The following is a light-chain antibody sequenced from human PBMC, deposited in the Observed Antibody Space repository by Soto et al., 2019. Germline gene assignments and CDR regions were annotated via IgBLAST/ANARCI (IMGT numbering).Light chain of an antibody. CDR1: QSVNSNY. Sequence: EIVLTQSPGTLSLSPGEGATLSCRASQSVNSNYLAWFQQKPGQAPRLLIYSTSNRATGIPDRFSGSGSGTEFTLTISRLEPEDFVVYYCQHYDKSPWTFGQGTKVEIK. J-gene: IGKJ1*01. CDR3: QHYDKSPWT. CDR2: STS. V-gene: IGKV3-20*01.